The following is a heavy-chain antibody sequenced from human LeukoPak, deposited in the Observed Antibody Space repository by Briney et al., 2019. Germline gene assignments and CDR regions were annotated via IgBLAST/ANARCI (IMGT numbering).Heavy chain of an antibody. CDR3: ATAGTAMAYYYYYGMDV. CDR1: GYTLTELS. J-gene: IGHJ6*02. D-gene: IGHD5-18*01. V-gene: IGHV1-24*01. Sequence: ASVKVSCKVSGYTLTELSMHWVRQAPGKGLEWMGGFDPEDGETIYAQKFQGRVTMTEDTSTDTAYMELSSLRSEDTAVYYCATAGTAMAYYYYYGMDVWGQGTTVTVSS. CDR2: FDPEDGET.